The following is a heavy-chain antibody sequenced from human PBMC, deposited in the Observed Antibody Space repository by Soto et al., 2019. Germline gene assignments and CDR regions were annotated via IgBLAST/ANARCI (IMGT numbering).Heavy chain of an antibody. CDR3: ARRLTPTVSALGY. J-gene: IGHJ4*02. CDR1: GFTFTSYN. V-gene: IGHV3-30-3*01. CDR2: ISEDGGTA. Sequence: XASLRLSCTASGFTFTSYNFHWVRQAPGKGLEWVAVISEDGGTAYFADAVRGRFLISKDTSKNTVYLQMNSLRPEDTGTYYCARRLTPTVSALGYWGQGTLVTVSS. D-gene: IGHD4-4*01.